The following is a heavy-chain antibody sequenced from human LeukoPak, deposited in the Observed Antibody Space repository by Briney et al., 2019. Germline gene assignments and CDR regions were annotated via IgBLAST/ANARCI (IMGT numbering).Heavy chain of an antibody. Sequence: SETLSLTCTVSGYSISSGYYWGWIRQPPGKGLEWIGSIYHSGSTYYNPSLKSRVTISVDTSKNQFSLKLSSVTAADTAVYYCARAPAYYYGSGSHYYFDYWGQGTLVTVSS. CDR1: GYSISSGYY. CDR3: ARAPAYYYGSGSHYYFDY. CDR2: IYHSGST. V-gene: IGHV4-38-2*02. J-gene: IGHJ4*02. D-gene: IGHD3-10*01.